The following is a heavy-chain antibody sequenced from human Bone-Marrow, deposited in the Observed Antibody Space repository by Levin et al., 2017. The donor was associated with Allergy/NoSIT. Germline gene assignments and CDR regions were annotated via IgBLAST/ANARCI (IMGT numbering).Heavy chain of an antibody. V-gene: IGHV4-4*07. Sequence: SETLSLTCTVSGGPLNSFYWSWIREPAGKGLEWIGRIFPSGSADYNPSPASRVTMSIDTAKNQVSLKLTSVTAADTAVYYCAREGQWLGELDCWGQGMLVAVSS. CDR3: AREGQWLGELDC. CDR2: IFPSGSA. CDR1: GGPLNSFY. D-gene: IGHD6-19*01. J-gene: IGHJ4*02.